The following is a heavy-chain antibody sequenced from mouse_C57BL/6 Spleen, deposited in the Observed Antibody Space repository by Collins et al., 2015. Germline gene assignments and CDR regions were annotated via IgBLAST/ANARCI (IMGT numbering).Heavy chain of an antibody. Sequence: SSGGDYIYYADTVKGRFTISRDNARNTLYLQMSSLKSEDTAMYYCTRALDAMDYWGQGTSVTVSS. J-gene: IGHJ4*01. V-gene: IGHV5-9-1*02. CDR2: SSGGDYI. CDR3: TRALDAMDY.